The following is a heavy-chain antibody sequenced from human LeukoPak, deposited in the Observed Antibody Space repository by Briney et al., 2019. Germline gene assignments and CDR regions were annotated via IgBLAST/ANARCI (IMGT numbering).Heavy chain of an antibody. CDR3: ARDSGVYGMDV. J-gene: IGHJ6*02. CDR2: IYYSGST. V-gene: IGHV4-59*12. D-gene: IGHD1-26*01. Sequence: SETLSLTCTVSGGSISSYYWSWIRQPPGKGPEWIGYIYYSGSTNYNPSLKSRVTISVDTSKNQFSLKLSSVTAADTAVYYCARDSGVYGMDVWGQGTTVTVSS. CDR1: GGSISSYY.